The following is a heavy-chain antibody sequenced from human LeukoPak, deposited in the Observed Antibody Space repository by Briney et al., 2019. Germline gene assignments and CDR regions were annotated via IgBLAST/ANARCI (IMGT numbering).Heavy chain of an antibody. CDR2: IYYRGST. Sequence: PSETLSLTCTVSGGSISSHYWSWIRQPPGKGLEWIGYIYYRGSTNYNPSLKSRVTISVDTSKNQFSLKLSSVTAADTAVYYCARGVWFDPWGQGTLVTVSS. J-gene: IGHJ5*02. CDR3: ARGVWFDP. CDR1: GGSISSHY. D-gene: IGHD6-13*01. V-gene: IGHV4-59*11.